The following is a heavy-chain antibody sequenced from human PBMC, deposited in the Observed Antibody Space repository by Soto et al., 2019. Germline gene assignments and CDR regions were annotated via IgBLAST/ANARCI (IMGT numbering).Heavy chain of an antibody. CDR2: IYYSGST. D-gene: IGHD1-26*01. V-gene: IGHV4-31*03. Sequence: QVQLQESGPGLVKPSQTLSLTCTVSGGSISSGGYYWSWIRQHPGKGLEWIGYIYYSGSTYYNPSLQGRVSISADTSENQFSLKLSSATAADTAVYYCARGDGRDAFDIWGQGTMVTVSS. J-gene: IGHJ3*02. CDR3: ARGDGRDAFDI. CDR1: GGSISSGGYY.